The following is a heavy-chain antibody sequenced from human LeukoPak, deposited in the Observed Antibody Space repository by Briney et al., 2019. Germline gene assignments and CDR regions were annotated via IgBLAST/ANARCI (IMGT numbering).Heavy chain of an antibody. V-gene: IGHV1-2*02. CDR3: ARVSLFFGVVPFDY. CDR2: INPNSGGT. D-gene: IGHD3-3*01. J-gene: IGHJ4*02. CDR1: GYTFTGYY. Sequence: GASVKVSCKASGYTFTGYYMHWVRQAPAQGLEWMGWINPNSGGTNYAQKFQGRVTMTRDTSISTAYMELSRLRSDDTAVYYCARVSLFFGVVPFDYWGQGTLVTVSS.